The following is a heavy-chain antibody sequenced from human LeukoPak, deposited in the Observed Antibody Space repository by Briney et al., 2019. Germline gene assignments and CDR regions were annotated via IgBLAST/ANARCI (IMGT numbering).Heavy chain of an antibody. CDR2: INSDGSST. Sequence: PGGSLRLSCAASGFTFSSYWMHWVRQAPGKGLVWVSRINSDGSSTSYADSVKGRFTISRDNAKNTLYLQMNSLRAEDTAVYYCARPAYSGYDFLSSWGQGTLVTVSS. J-gene: IGHJ4*02. CDR3: ARPAYSGYDFLSS. V-gene: IGHV3-74*01. CDR1: GFTFSSYW. D-gene: IGHD5-12*01.